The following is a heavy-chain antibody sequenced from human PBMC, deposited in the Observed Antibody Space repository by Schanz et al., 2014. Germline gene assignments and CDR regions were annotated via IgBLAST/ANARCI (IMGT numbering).Heavy chain of an antibody. CDR1: GASISFYD. J-gene: IGHJ4*02. V-gene: IGHV4-59*08. CDR2: IYHSGSP. CDR3: ARQGDVYRLDD. Sequence: QVQLQESGPGLVKPSETLSLTCTVSGASISFYDWNWIRQSPGKGLEWIGYIYHSGSPIYNPSLQRRFSLPIHTPKNHLSLKRESVTAADTAMYFCARQGDVYRLDDWGQGTLVTVTS. D-gene: IGHD1-26*01.